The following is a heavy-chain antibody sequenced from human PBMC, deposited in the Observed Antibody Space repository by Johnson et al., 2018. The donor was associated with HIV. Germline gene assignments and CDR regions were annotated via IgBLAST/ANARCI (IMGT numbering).Heavy chain of an antibody. Sequence: QVQLVESGGGVVQPGRSLRLSCAASGFTFSSYGMHWVRQAPGKGLAWVAVIWYDGSHKYYADSVKGRFTISRDNSKNTLYLQMNSLRAEDTAVYYCARDGALGVGSVFDIWGQGTMVTVSS. V-gene: IGHV3-30*19. CDR1: GFTFSSYG. CDR3: ARDGALGVGSVFDI. D-gene: IGHD2-8*01. J-gene: IGHJ3*02. CDR2: IWYDGSHK.